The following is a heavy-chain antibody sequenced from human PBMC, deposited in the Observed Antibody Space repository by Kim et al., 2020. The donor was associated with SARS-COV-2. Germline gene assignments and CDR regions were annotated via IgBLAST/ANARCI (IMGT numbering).Heavy chain of an antibody. D-gene: IGHD3-16*01. CDR3: AKGGRGLGTPGY. Sequence: GGSLRLSCAASGFTFSNYGIHWVRQAPGKGLEWVAVISYDGSNKYYADSVKGRFTIFRDNSKNTVHLQMNSLRDEDTAVYYCAKGGRGLGTPGYWGQGTLVTVSS. V-gene: IGHV3-30*18. CDR1: GFTFSNYG. CDR2: ISYDGSNK. J-gene: IGHJ4*02.